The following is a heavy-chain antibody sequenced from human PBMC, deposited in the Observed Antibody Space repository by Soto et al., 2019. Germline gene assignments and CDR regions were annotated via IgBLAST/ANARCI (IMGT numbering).Heavy chain of an antibody. D-gene: IGHD3-10*01. J-gene: IGHJ6*03. Sequence: QVQLQQWGAGLLKPSETLSLTCAVYGGSFSGYYWSWIRQPPGKGLEWIGEINESGSTKYNPSLKSRVTISVDTTKNQFSLKLSSVTAADKAVYYCARGLILWYGELSRRGVHYYYMDVWGKGTTVTVSS. CDR2: INESGST. CDR3: ARGLILWYGELSRRGVHYYYMDV. CDR1: GGSFSGYY. V-gene: IGHV4-34*01.